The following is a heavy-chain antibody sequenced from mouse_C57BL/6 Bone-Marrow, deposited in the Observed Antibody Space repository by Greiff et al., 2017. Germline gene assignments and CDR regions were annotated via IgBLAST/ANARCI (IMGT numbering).Heavy chain of an antibody. CDR2: ISYDGSN. CDR3: ASLYYDYDGGGYYFDY. D-gene: IGHD2-4*01. V-gene: IGHV3-6*01. J-gene: IGHJ2*01. Sequence: VQLKESGPGLVKPSQSLSLTCSVTGYSITSGYYWNWIRQFPGNKLEWMGYISYDGSNNYNPSLKNPISITRDTSKNQFFLKLNSVTTEDTATYYCASLYYDYDGGGYYFDYWGQGTTLTVSS. CDR1: GYSITSGYY.